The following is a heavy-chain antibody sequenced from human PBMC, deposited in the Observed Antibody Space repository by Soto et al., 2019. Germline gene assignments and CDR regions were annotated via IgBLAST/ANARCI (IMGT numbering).Heavy chain of an antibody. D-gene: IGHD3-16*01. Sequence: QVQLVQSGAEVKTPGASVKVSCKASAYTFTSCDINWVRQAAGQGLEWMGWMNPNTGGTGSAQKFQDRVTMTRSSSISTAYLELSSLRSQDTAVYFCAGGAGDGYYNGMDVWVKGTTVTVSS. J-gene: IGHJ6*04. CDR1: AYTFTSCD. CDR2: MNPNTGGT. CDR3: AGGAGDGYYNGMDV. V-gene: IGHV1-8*01.